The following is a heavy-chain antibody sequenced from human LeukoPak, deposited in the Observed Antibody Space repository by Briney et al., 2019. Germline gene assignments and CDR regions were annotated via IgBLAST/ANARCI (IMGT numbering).Heavy chain of an antibody. J-gene: IGHJ4*02. CDR1: GFTFSNYA. D-gene: IGHD2-15*01. CDR3: AKGRRVVVVAATLHY. CDR2: ISGSGGST. V-gene: IGHV3-23*01. Sequence: GGSLRLSCAASGFTFSNYAMSWVRQAPGKGLEWVSAISGSGGSTYYADSVKGRFTISRDNSKNTLYLQMNSLRAEDTAVYYCAKGRRVVVVAATLHYWGQGTLVTVSS.